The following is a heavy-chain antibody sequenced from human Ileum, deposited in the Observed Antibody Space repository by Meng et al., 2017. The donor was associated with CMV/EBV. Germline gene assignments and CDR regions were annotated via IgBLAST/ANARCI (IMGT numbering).Heavy chain of an antibody. J-gene: IGHJ6*02. CDR1: GGSLSGYY. D-gene: IGHD6-13*01. V-gene: IGHV4-34*01. Sequence: GSLRLSCAVYGGSLSGYYWSWIRQPPGKGLECIGEINHSGSTNYNPSLKSRVTMSVDTSNNQFSLRLSSVTAADTAVYYCARARSSDYYYGMDVWGQGTRVTGSS. CDR2: INHSGST. CDR3: ARARSSDYYYGMDV.